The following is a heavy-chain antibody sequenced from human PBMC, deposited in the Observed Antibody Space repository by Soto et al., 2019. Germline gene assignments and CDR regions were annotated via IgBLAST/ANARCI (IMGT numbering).Heavy chain of an antibody. CDR1: GGSMTSYY. V-gene: IGHV4-59*13. Sequence: QVQLQESGPGLVEPSGTLSLTCTVSGGSMTSYYWSWIRQPPGKGLEWLGYIYYTGSTSYNAPLKSRVTISVDRSKNQFSLEVRSVTAADTAMYYCARERYDSGGIFDSWGQGILVTVSS. CDR2: IYYTGST. J-gene: IGHJ4*02. D-gene: IGHD3-22*01. CDR3: ARERYDSGGIFDS.